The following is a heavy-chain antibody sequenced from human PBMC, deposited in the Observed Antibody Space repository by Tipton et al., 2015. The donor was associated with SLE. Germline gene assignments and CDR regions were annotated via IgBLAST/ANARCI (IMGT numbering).Heavy chain of an antibody. CDR2: IYSGGST. CDR3: AKVVDATGGPDFFDY. J-gene: IGHJ4*02. CDR1: GFTFSGYA. Sequence: SLRLSCAASGFTFSGYAMSWVRQAPGKGLEWVSVIYSGGSTHYADSVKGRFTISRDNSKNTLSLQMNSLRGEDTAVYYCAKVVDATGGPDFFDYWGQGTLVTVSS. D-gene: IGHD1-26*01. V-gene: IGHV3-23*03.